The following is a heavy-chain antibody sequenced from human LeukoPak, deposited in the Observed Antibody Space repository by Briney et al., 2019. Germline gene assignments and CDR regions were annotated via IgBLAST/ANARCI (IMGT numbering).Heavy chain of an antibody. CDR2: IIPILGIA. J-gene: IGHJ4*02. Sequence: GASVKVSCKASGGTFSSYAISWVRQAPGQGLEWMGRIIPILGIANYAQKFQGRVTITADKSTSTAYMELSSLRSEDTAVYYCARGLWYTGPSFDYWGQGTLVTVSS. V-gene: IGHV1-69*04. D-gene: IGHD2-21*01. CDR3: ARGLWYTGPSFDY. CDR1: GGTFSSYA.